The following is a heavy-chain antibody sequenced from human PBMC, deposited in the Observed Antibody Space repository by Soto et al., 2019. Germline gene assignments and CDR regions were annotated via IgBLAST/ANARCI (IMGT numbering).Heavy chain of an antibody. J-gene: IGHJ4*02. CDR1: GYTFTSYG. CDR3: ARDAATGTTLQFDY. V-gene: IGHV1-18*01. D-gene: IGHD1-7*01. Sequence: ASVKVSCKASGYTFTSYGISWVRQAPGQGLEWMGWISAYNGNTNYAQKLQGRVTMTTDTSTSTAYMELRSLRSADTAVYYCARDAATGTTLQFDYWGKGTLFTVSS. CDR2: ISAYNGNT.